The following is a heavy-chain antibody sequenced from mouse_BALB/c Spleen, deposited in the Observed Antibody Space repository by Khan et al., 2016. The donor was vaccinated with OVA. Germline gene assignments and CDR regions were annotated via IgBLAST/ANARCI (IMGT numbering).Heavy chain of an antibody. V-gene: IGHV1S136*01. CDR1: GYTFTSYV. CDR3: APVGKYSMSFAY. D-gene: IGHD2-1*01. CDR2: IYPFNDDT. Sequence: VQLKESGPELVKPGASVKMSCKASGYTFTSYVMHWVKQKPGLGLEWIGYIYPFNDDTKYNEKFKGKATLTSDKSSSTAYMELSSLTSEDSAVNDDAPVGKYSMSFAYWGQGTLVTVSA. J-gene: IGHJ3*01.